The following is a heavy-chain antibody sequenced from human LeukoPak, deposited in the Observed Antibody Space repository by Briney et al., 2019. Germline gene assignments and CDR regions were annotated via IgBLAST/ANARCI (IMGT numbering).Heavy chain of an antibody. CDR1: GSTISNAW. V-gene: IGHV3-15*01. CDR2: IKSKTDGGTT. J-gene: IGHJ4*02. CDR3: TTLTYDSSGYYDY. Sequence: GGSLRLSCAAYGSTISNAWMSWVSQAPGKGLEWVCRIKSKTDGGTTDYAAPVKGRFTISRDDSKNTLYLQMNSLLTDATCVYSCTTLTYDSSGYYDYWGQGTLVTVSS. D-gene: IGHD3-22*01.